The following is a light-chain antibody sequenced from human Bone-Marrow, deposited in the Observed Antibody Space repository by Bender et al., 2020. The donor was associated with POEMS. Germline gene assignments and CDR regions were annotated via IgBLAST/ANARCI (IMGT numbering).Light chain of an antibody. V-gene: IGLV2-14*01. CDR2: DVD. Sequence: QSALTQPASVSGSPGQSITISCTGTRSDVGSYDYVSWYQQHPGKAPKLIIYDVDYRPAGVSNRFAGSKSGNTASRTISGIQAEDEADYFCTSHTSNIYVCGAGTKVTVL. CDR1: RSDVGSYDY. J-gene: IGLJ1*01. CDR3: TSHTSNIYV.